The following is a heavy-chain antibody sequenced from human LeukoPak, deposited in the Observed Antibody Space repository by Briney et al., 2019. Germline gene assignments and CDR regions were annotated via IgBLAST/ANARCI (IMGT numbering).Heavy chain of an antibody. Sequence: SETLSLTCTVSGGSISSGSYYWSWIRQPAGKGLEWIGRIYTSGGTNYNPSLKSRVTISVDTSKNQFSLKLSSVTAADTAVYYCARDPGITIFGVVTDDAFDIWGQGTMVTVSS. J-gene: IGHJ3*02. CDR2: IYTSGGT. CDR3: ARDPGITIFGVVTDDAFDI. D-gene: IGHD3-3*01. V-gene: IGHV4-61*02. CDR1: GGSISSGSYY.